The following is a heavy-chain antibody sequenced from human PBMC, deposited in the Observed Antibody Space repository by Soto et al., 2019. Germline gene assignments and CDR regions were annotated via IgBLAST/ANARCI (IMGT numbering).Heavy chain of an antibody. D-gene: IGHD3-10*01. CDR2: ISAYNGNT. Sequence: GASVKVSCKASGYTFTSYGISWVRQAPGQGLEWMGWISAYNGNTNYAQKLQGRVTMTTDTSTSTAYMELRSLRSDDTAVYYCARERSTMVRGADFDYWGQGTLVTVSS. V-gene: IGHV1-18*01. CDR3: ARERSTMVRGADFDY. J-gene: IGHJ4*02. CDR1: GYTFTSYG.